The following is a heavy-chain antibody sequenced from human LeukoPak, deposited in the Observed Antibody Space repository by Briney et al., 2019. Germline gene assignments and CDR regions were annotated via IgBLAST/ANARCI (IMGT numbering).Heavy chain of an antibody. CDR3: TSRNYDILTGYSE. CDR2: IRSKANSYAT. V-gene: IGHV3-73*01. CDR1: GFSFGDAS. Sequence: GGSLRLSCTASGFSFGDASMHWVRQASGKGLEWVGRIRSKANSYATAYAASVKGRFTISRDDSKNTAYLQMNSLKTEDTAVYYCTSRNYDILTGYSEWGQGTLVTVSS. J-gene: IGHJ4*02. D-gene: IGHD3-9*01.